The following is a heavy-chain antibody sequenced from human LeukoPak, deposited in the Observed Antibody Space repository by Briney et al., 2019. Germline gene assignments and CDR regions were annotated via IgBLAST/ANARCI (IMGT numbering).Heavy chain of an antibody. CDR3: ARAGEYDYVWGSYRALDYYYYMDV. J-gene: IGHJ6*03. V-gene: IGHV3-48*03. CDR1: GFTFSSYE. CDR2: ISSSGSTI. D-gene: IGHD3-16*02. Sequence: GGSLRLSCAASGFTFSSYEMNWVRQAPGKGLEWVSYISSSGSTIYYADSVKGRFTISRDNSKNTLYLQMGSLRAEDMAVYYCARAGEYDYVWGSYRALDYYYYMDVWGKGTTVTISS.